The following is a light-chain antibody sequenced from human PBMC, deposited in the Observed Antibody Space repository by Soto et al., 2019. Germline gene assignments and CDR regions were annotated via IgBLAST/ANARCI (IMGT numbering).Light chain of an antibody. CDR1: SSDVGNYNL. Sequence: QSALTQPAAVSGSPGQSITISCTGTSSDVGNYNLVSWYQQYPGKAPKLMIYATSKRPSGVSNRFSGSKSGDTASLTISGLQAEDEADYYCSSFAGNNNYVFGTGTKVTVL. CDR3: SSFAGNNNYV. CDR2: ATS. J-gene: IGLJ1*01. V-gene: IGLV2-23*01.